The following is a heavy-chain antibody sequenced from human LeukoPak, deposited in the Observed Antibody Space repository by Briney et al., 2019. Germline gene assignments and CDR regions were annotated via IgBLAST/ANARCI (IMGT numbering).Heavy chain of an antibody. J-gene: IGHJ4*02. CDR1: GGSFSGYY. D-gene: IGHD3-3*01. CDR3: ARGRGDFWSGSMGNFDY. V-gene: IGHV4-34*01. CDR2: INHSGST. Sequence: SETLSLTCAVYGGSFSGYYWSWIRQPPGKGLEWIGEINHSGSTNYNPSLKSRVTISVDTSKNQFSLKLSSVTAADTAVYYCARGRGDFWSGSMGNFDYWGQGTLVTVSS.